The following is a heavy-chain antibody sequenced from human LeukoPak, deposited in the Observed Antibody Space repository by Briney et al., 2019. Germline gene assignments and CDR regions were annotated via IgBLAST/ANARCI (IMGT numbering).Heavy chain of an antibody. CDR1: GFIFSSYE. Sequence: PGGSLRLSCAASGFIFSSYEMHWVRQAPGKGLEWVSYISGSGTTIYYADSVKGRFTISRDNNKNSLHLQMNSLRVEDTAIYYCARDSSGWYHWFDPWGQGTLVTVSS. D-gene: IGHD6-19*01. CDR2: ISGSGTTI. CDR3: ARDSSGWYHWFDP. V-gene: IGHV3-48*03. J-gene: IGHJ5*02.